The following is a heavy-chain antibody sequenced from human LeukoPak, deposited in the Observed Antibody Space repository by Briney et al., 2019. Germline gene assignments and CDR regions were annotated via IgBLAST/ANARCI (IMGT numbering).Heavy chain of an antibody. CDR1: GFRFSDYA. V-gene: IGHV3-23*01. CDR2: ITDSGSQT. CDR3: ARQDLPNALDI. Sequence: GGSLRLSCTVSGFRFSDYAMKWVRQAPGKGLEWVSGITDSGSQTFYADSVEGRFTISRDNSKNTLYLQMNSLRAEDTAVYYCARQDLPNALDIWGQGTMVTVSS. J-gene: IGHJ3*02.